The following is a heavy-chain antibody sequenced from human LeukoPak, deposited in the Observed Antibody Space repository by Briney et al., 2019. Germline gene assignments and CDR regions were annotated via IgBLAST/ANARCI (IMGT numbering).Heavy chain of an antibody. D-gene: IGHD3-10*01. J-gene: IGHJ4*02. CDR3: AREVITMVRGVNLDY. CDR2: IKQDGSEK. Sequence: GGSLRLSCAASGFTFSIYWMSWVRQAPGEGLEWVANIKQDGSEKYYVDSVKGRFTISRDNAKNSLYLQMNSLRAEDTAVYYCAREVITMVRGVNLDYWGQGTLVTVSS. CDR1: GFTFSIYW. V-gene: IGHV3-7*01.